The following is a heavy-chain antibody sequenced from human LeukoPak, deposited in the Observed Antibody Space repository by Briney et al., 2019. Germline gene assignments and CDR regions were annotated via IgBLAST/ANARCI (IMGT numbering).Heavy chain of an antibody. CDR2: IKQDGSEK. CDR3: ARVHEVWWELVGFDY. V-gene: IGHV3-7*01. D-gene: IGHD1-26*01. Sequence: GGSLRLSCAASGFTFSSYSMNWVRQAPGKGLEWVANIKQDGSEKYYVDSVKGRFTISRDNAKNSLYLQMNSLRAEDTAVYYCARVHEVWWELVGFDYWGQGTLVTVSS. J-gene: IGHJ4*02. CDR1: GFTFSSYS.